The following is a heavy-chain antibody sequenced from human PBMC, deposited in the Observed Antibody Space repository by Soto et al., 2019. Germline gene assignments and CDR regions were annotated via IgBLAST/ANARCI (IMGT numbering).Heavy chain of an antibody. Sequence: QVQLVQSGAEVKKPGASVKVSCMASGYTFTNYDINWVRQAPGQGLEWMGWMKPNSGNTGYAQKFQGRVTMTRDTSINTAYMELSSLRSEDTAVYYCARTYEEYPDYANWFDPWGQGTLVTVSS. CDR2: MKPNSGNT. CDR1: GYTFTNYD. J-gene: IGHJ5*02. V-gene: IGHV1-8*01. CDR3: ARTYEEYPDYANWFDP. D-gene: IGHD3-16*01.